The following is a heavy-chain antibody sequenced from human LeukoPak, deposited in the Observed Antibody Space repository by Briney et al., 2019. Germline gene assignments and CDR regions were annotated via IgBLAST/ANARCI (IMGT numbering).Heavy chain of an antibody. CDR3: ARGDRGGRGGMDV. CDR2: INHSGST. CDR1: GGSFSGYY. J-gene: IGHJ6*02. V-gene: IGHV4-34*01. Sequence: SETLSLTCAVYGGSFSGYYWSWIRQPPGKGLEWIGEINHSGSTNYNPSLKSRVTISVGTSKNQFSLKLSSVTAADTAVYYCARGDRGGRGGMDVWAKGPRSPSP. D-gene: IGHD3-10*01.